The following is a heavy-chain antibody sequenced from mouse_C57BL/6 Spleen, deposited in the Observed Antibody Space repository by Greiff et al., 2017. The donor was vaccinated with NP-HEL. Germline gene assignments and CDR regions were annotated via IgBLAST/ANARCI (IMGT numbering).Heavy chain of an antibody. V-gene: IGHV3-6*01. CDR3: AREGYYDPN. CDR2: ISYDGSN. J-gene: IGHJ3*01. CDR1: GYSITSGYY. Sequence: EVQLQESGPGLVKPSQSLSLTCSVTGYSITSGYYWNWIRQFPGNKLEWMGYISYDGSNNYNPSLKNRISITRDTSKNQFFLKLNSVTTEDTATYYCAREGYYDPNWGQGTLVTVSA. D-gene: IGHD2-4*01.